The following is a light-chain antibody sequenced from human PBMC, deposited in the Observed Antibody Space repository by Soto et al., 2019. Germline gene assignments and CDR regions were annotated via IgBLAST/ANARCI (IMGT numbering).Light chain of an antibody. CDR1: SSDVGGYNY. CDR3: SSYTSSSPLDV. Sequence: QSALTQPASVSGSPGQSITISCTGTSSDVGGYNYVSWYQQHPGKAPKLMIYDVSNRPSGVSNRFSGSKSGNTASLTISGLQAEDEAEYYCSSYTSSSPLDVFGPGTKLTVL. V-gene: IGLV2-14*01. CDR2: DVS. J-gene: IGLJ1*01.